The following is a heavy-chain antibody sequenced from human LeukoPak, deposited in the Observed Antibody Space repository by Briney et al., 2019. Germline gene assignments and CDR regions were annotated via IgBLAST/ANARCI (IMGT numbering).Heavy chain of an antibody. CDR1: GGSISSYY. D-gene: IGHD6-13*01. J-gene: IGHJ5*02. V-gene: IGHV4-59*01. CDR3: ARMWFSSSWDRQFDP. Sequence: SETLSLTCTVSGGSISSYYWSWIRQPPGKGLEWIGYIYYSGSTNYNPSLKSRVTISVDTSKNQFSLKLSSVTATDTAVYYCARMWFSSSWDRQFDPGGQETLVTVS. CDR2: IYYSGST.